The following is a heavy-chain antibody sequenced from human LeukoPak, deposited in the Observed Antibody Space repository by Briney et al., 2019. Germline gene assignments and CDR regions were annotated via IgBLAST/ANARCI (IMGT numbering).Heavy chain of an antibody. CDR3: ARGFYTIFGVVIYANYFDY. Sequence: ASVKVSCKASGGTFSSYAISWVRQAPGQGLEWMGGIIPIFGTANYAQKFQGRVTITADESTSTAYMELSSLRSEDTAVYYCARGFYTIFGVVIYANYFDYWGQETLVTVSS. CDR1: GGTFSSYA. V-gene: IGHV1-69*13. CDR2: IIPIFGTA. J-gene: IGHJ4*02. D-gene: IGHD3-3*01.